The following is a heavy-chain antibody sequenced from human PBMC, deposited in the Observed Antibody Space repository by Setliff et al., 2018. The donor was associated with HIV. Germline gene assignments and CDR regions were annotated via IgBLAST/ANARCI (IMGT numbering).Heavy chain of an antibody. Sequence: SETLSLTCTVSGGSISSSSYYWGWIRQPPGKGLEWIGSIYYSGSTYYNPSLKSRVTISVDTSKNQFSLKLSSVTAADTAVYYCSSFGRDYYYYYMDVWGKGTTVTVS. CDR3: SSFGRDYYYYYMDV. D-gene: IGHD3-10*01. V-gene: IGHV4-39*01. J-gene: IGHJ6*03. CDR1: GGSISSSSYY. CDR2: IYYSGST.